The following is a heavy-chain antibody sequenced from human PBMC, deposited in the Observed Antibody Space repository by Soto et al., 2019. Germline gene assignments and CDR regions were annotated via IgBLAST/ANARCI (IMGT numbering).Heavy chain of an antibody. Sequence: PGGSLRLSCTASGFTFGDFSMTWFRQTPGKGLEWVSFIRNKASGGTTEYAASVKSRFIISRDDSKSIAYLQMNSLKTEDTAVYYCTRDRVATDYWGQGTLVTVSS. CDR2: IRNKASGGTT. CDR1: GFTFGDFS. D-gene: IGHD2-15*01. V-gene: IGHV3-49*03. CDR3: TRDRVATDY. J-gene: IGHJ4*02.